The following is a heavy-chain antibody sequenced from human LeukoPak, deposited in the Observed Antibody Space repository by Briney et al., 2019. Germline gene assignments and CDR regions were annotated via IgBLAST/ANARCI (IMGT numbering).Heavy chain of an antibody. CDR2: ISAYNGNT. CDR3: ARGGPSSSWSYDAFDI. V-gene: IGHV1-18*01. D-gene: IGHD6-13*01. Sequence: ASVKVSCKASGYTFTSYAMNWVRQAPGQGLEWMGWISAYNGNTNYAQKLQGRVTMTTDTSTSTAYMELRSLRSDDTAVYYCARGGPSSSWSYDAFDIWGQGTMVTVSS. CDR1: GYTFTSYA. J-gene: IGHJ3*02.